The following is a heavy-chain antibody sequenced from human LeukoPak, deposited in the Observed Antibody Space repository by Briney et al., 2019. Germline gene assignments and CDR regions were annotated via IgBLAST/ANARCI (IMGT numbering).Heavy chain of an antibody. D-gene: IGHD6-13*01. CDR2: ISGSGGST. V-gene: IGHV3-23*01. J-gene: IGHJ4*02. CDR1: GFTFSSYA. CDR3: AKGLGRYSSSWPFDY. Sequence: PGGSLRLSCAASGFTFSSYAMSWVRQAPGKGLEWVSAISGSGGSTYYADSVKGRFTISRENSKNTLYLQMNSLRAEDTAVYYYAKGLGRYSSSWPFDYWGQGTLVTVSS.